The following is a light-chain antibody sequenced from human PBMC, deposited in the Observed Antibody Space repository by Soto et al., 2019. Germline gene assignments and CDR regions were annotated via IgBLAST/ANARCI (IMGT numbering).Light chain of an antibody. J-gene: IGKJ2*01. CDR1: QSVSSY. V-gene: IGKV3-11*01. CDR2: DAS. CDR3: QQGSNWPMYT. Sequence: EIVLTQSPATLSLSPGERATLSCRASQSVSSYLAWYQQKPGQAPRLLIYDASNRATGIPARFSGSGSGTDFTHTISSLEPEDFAVYYCQQGSNWPMYTFGQGTKLEIK.